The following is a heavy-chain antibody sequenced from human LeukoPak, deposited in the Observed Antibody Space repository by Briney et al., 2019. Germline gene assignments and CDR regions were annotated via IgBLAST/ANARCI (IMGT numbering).Heavy chain of an antibody. Sequence: GGSLRLSCAASGFTFSSYSMTWVRQAPGKGLEWVSYISSSSSTIYYADSVKGRFTISRDNAKNSLYLQMNSLRAEDTAVYYCARVGFGVAVITDYWGQGTLVTVSS. CDR1: GFTFSSYS. D-gene: IGHD3-3*01. J-gene: IGHJ4*02. CDR3: ARVGFGVAVITDY. CDR2: ISSSSSTI. V-gene: IGHV3-48*01.